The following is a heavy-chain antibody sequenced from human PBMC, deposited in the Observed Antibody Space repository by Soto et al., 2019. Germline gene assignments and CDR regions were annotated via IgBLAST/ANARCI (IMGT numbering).Heavy chain of an antibody. CDR2: IVVGSGNT. CDR1: GFTFTSSA. J-gene: IGHJ4*02. Sequence: SVKVSCKASGFTFTSSAMQWVRQARGQRLEWIGWIVVGSGNTNYAQKFQERVTITRDMSTSTAYMELSSLRSEDTAVYYCAAVLATVEPSYFDYWGQGTLVTVSS. CDR3: AAVLATVEPSYFDY. V-gene: IGHV1-58*02. D-gene: IGHD4-17*01.